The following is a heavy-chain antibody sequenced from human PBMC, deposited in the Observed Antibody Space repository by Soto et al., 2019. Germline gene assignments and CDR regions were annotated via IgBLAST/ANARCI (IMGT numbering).Heavy chain of an antibody. D-gene: IGHD2-8*01. CDR1: GLTFSNYA. CDR3: ARDANGAADY. V-gene: IGHV3-64*02. Sequence: GGSLRLSCAASGLTFSNYAMHWVRQAPGKGLEYVSAITSDGGTTYYADSVKGRFTISRDNSKNTLYLQMGSLRAEDMAMYYCARDANGAADYWGQGTLVTVSS. J-gene: IGHJ4*02. CDR2: ITSDGGTT.